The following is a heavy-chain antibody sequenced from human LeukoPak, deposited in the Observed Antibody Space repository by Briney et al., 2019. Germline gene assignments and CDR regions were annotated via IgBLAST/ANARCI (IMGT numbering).Heavy chain of an antibody. CDR1: GFTFSSYA. J-gene: IGHJ4*02. D-gene: IGHD3-22*01. V-gene: IGHV3-23*01. Sequence: GSLRLSCAASGFTFSSYATSWVRQAPGKGLEWVSAISGSDGTTFYADSVKGRFTISRDNSKNTLYLQMNSLRAEDTAVYYCAKDLNSASYYDSTGFDYWGQGTLVTVSS. CDR3: AKDLNSASYYDSTGFDY. CDR2: ISGSDGTT.